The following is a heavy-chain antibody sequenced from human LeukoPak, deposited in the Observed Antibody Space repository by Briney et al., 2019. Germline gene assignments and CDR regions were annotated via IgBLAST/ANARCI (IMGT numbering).Heavy chain of an antibody. CDR2: ISAYYGNT. V-gene: IGHV1-18*01. Sequence: ASVKVSCKASGYTFTSYGISWVRQAPGQGLEWMGWISAYYGNTNYAQKFQGRATMTRNTSISTAYMELSSLRSEDTAVYYCAKQIAAAGTYDAFDIWGQGTMVTVSS. J-gene: IGHJ3*02. CDR3: AKQIAAAGTYDAFDI. CDR1: GYTFTSYG. D-gene: IGHD6-13*01.